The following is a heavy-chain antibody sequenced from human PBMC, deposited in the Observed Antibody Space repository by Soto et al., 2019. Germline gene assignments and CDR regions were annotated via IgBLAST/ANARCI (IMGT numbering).Heavy chain of an antibody. V-gene: IGHV3-48*02. D-gene: IGHD2-21*01. Sequence: VVSLMLSCAFCVFTFIDYIMNWFRQAPVKWLEWISYIRTTPSFIVYAESVKCRFTISRDNAKNSMYLQMNSLTDEDTAVYYCERDPTYEFAKWGKGTTXNVS. J-gene: IGHJ6*03. CDR2: IRTTPSFI. CDR3: ERDPTYEFAK. CDR1: VFTFIDYI.